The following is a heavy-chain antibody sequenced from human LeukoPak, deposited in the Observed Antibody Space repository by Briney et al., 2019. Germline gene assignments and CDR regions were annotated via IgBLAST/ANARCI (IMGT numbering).Heavy chain of an antibody. Sequence: NTNTGNPTYAQGFTGRFVFSLDTSVSTAYLQISSLKAEDTAVYYCARDLLTMVRGGHTFDYWGQGTLVTVSS. J-gene: IGHJ4*02. CDR3: ARDLLTMVRGGHTFDY. D-gene: IGHD3-10*01. CDR2: NTNTGNP. V-gene: IGHV7-4-1*02.